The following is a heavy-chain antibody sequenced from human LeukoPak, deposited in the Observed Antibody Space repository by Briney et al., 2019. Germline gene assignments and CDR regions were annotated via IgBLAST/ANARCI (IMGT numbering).Heavy chain of an antibody. CDR1: GGSFSVNY. J-gene: IGHJ4*02. D-gene: IGHD6-19*01. V-gene: IGHV4-34*01. CDR3: ARRPVAAGRSVRYFDY. Sequence: SETLSLTCAVYGGSFSVNYWSWIRQPPGKGPEWIGEINDSGSTSYNPSLKSRVTISGDASKNQLSLKLSSVTAADTAVYYCARRPVAAGRSVRYFDYWGQGTLVTVSS. CDR2: INDSGST.